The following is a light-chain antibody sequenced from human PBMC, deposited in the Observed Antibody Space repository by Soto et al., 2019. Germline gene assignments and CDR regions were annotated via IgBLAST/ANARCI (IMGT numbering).Light chain of an antibody. CDR2: GAS. CDR1: QSVSSSY. J-gene: IGKJ1*01. Sequence: EIVLTQSPGTLSLSPGERATLSCRASQSVSSSYLAWYQQKPGQAPRLLIYGASTRATDMPGRFSGSGSGTEFTLTISSLQPEDFATYSCQQSYNTTWTFGQGTKVDI. V-gene: IGKV3-20*01. CDR3: QQSYNTTWT.